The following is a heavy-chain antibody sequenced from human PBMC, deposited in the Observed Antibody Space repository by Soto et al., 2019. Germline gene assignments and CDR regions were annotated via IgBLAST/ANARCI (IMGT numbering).Heavy chain of an antibody. J-gene: IGHJ4*02. V-gene: IGHV3-53*01. CDR3: AKDSYEYGDY. D-gene: IGHD3-16*01. CDR2: IYSGDGT. CDR1: GFTVSSNY. Sequence: EVRLVESGGGLIQPGGSLRLSCAASGFTVSSNYMTWVRQAAGKGLEWVSVIYSGDGTYYADSVKGRFIISRDSSKSTLHLQMNSLRAEDTAVYYCAKDSYEYGDYWGQGTLVTVSS.